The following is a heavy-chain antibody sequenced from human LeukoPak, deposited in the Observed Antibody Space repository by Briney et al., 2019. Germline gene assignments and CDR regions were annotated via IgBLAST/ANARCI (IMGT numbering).Heavy chain of an antibody. CDR1: GGSISSYY. CDR2: IYYSGRT. J-gene: IGHJ3*02. V-gene: IGHV4-59*01. CDR3: ARGRWLPNAFDI. D-gene: IGHD5-24*01. Sequence: SKTLSLTCTVSGGSISSYYWSWIRQSPGKGLEWIGYIYYSGRTDYNPSLKSRVTISVDTSKHQFSMKLKSVTAADTAVYFCARGRWLPNAFDIWGQGTMVTVFS.